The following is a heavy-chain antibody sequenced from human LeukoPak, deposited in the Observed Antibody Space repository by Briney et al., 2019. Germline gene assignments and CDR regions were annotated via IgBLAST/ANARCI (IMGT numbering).Heavy chain of an antibody. D-gene: IGHD1-26*01. CDR3: ARARGAYDY. J-gene: IGHJ4*02. CDR2: ISGSGGST. Sequence: GGSLRLSCAASGFTFSNYAMSWVRQAPGKGLEWVSAISGSGGSTYHADSVKGRFTISRDNSKNTLYLQMNTLRAEDTAVYYCARARGAYDYWGQGTLVTVSS. CDR1: GFTFSNYA. V-gene: IGHV3-23*01.